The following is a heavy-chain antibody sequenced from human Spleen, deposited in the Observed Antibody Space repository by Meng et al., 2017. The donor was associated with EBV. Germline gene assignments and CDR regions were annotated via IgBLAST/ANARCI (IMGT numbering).Heavy chain of an antibody. Sequence: VQLVESGGGLVKPGGSLRLSCAASGFSFSDHYMSWIRQAPGKGLEWLAVISYDGSNKYYADSVKGRFTLSRDNSKNTLYLQMNSLRAEDTAVYYCARDGDTALVKGLDYWGQGTLVTVSS. CDR2: ISYDGSNK. J-gene: IGHJ4*02. D-gene: IGHD5-18*01. V-gene: IGHV3-30-3*01. CDR3: ARDGDTALVKGLDY. CDR1: GFSFSDHY.